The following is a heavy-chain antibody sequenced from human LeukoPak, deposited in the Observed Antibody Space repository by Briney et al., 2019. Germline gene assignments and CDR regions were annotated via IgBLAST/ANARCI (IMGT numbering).Heavy chain of an antibody. D-gene: IGHD6-19*01. CDR3: ARPGLAVAGTRWFDP. V-gene: IGHV3-23*01. Sequence: PGGSLRLSCAASGFTFSGYAMSWVRQAPGESPEWVSALGSGGRGSHYADSVKGRFTISRDDSKNTLYLQMNSLRAKDTAVYFCARPGLAVAGTRWFDPWGQGTLVTVSS. J-gene: IGHJ5*02. CDR1: GFTFSGYA. CDR2: LGSGGRGS.